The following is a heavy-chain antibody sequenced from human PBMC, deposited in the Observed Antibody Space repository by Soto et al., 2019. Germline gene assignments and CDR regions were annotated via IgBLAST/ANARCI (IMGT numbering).Heavy chain of an antibody. V-gene: IGHV3-7*03. CDR1: GFTFRSYW. J-gene: IGHJ6*02. CDR2: IKEDGSEK. D-gene: IGHD3-3*01. Sequence: GGSLRLSCAASGFTFRSYWMSWVRQTPGKGLEWVANIKEDGSEKNYVDSVKGRFIISRDNAKNSLYLQMNSLRAEDTAVYYCAREHRVVVFGVVPKRGFHYYGMDVWGQGTT. CDR3: AREHRVVVFGVVPKRGFHYYGMDV.